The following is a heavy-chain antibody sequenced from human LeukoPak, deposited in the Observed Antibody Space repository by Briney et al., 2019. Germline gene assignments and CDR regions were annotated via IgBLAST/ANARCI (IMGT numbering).Heavy chain of an antibody. CDR2: IKQDGREK. CDR1: GVTFSSYC. D-gene: IGHD5-12*01. J-gene: IGHJ4*02. CDR3: ATNLYRGLLDS. V-gene: IGHV3-7*01. Sequence: PGVSLRLSCAASGVTFSSYCMSWVRQSPGKGLEWVANIKQDGREKNYVESVKGRCTSSSDNAKNSLYLQMNSLRAEDTAGYYCATNLYRGLLDSWGQGTVVTVSS.